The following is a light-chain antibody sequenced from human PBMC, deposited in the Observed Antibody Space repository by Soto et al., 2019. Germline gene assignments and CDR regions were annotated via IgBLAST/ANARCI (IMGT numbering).Light chain of an antibody. V-gene: IGLV2-14*01. CDR1: SSDVGGYNY. J-gene: IGLJ1*01. Sequence: QSVLTQPASVSGSPGQSITIYCTGTSSDVGGYNYVSWYQQHPGKAPKLMIYEVSNRPSGVSNRFSGSKSGNTASLTISGLQAEDEADYYCSSYTSSSIDYVFGTGTSSPS. CDR3: SSYTSSSIDYV. CDR2: EVS.